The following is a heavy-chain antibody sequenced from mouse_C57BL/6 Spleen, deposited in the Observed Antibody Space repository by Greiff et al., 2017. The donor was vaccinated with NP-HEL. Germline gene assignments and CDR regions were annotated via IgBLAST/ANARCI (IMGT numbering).Heavy chain of an antibody. D-gene: IGHD4-1*01. J-gene: IGHJ2*01. V-gene: IGHV1-82*01. CDR2: IYPGDGDT. CDR3: ARFSWDFDY. CDR1: GYAFSSSW. Sequence: VMLVESGPELVKPGASVKISCKASGYAFSSSWMNWVKQRPGKGLEWIGRIYPGDGDTNYNGKFKGKATLTADKSSSTAYMQLSSLTSEDSAVYFCARFSWDFDYWGQGTTLTVSS.